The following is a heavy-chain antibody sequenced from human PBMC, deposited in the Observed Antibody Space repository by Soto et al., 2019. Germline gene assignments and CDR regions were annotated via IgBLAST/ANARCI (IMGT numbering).Heavy chain of an antibody. V-gene: IGHV1-69*02. J-gene: IGHJ4*02. Sequence: QVQLVQSGAEVKTPGSSVKVACKASGGTFSSYTISWVRQAPGQGLEWMGRIIPILGIANYAQKFQGRVTITADKSTSTAYMELSSLRSEDTAVYYCASDCSGGSCDPYRLDYWGQGTMVTVSS. CDR3: ASDCSGGSCDPYRLDY. D-gene: IGHD2-15*01. CDR1: GGTFSSYT. CDR2: IIPILGIA.